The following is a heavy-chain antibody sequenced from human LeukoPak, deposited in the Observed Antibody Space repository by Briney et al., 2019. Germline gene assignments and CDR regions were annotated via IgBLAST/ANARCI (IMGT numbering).Heavy chain of an antibody. J-gene: IGHJ6*02. CDR2: ISGSGGST. D-gene: IGHD3-3*01. Sequence: GGSLRLSCAASGFTFSSYAMSWVRQAPGKGLEWVSAISGSGGSTYYADSVKGRFTISRDNSKNTLYLQMNSLRAEDTAVYYCAKDLFARRITIFGVVIYGMDVWGQGTTVTVSS. CDR1: GFTFSSYA. CDR3: AKDLFARRITIFGVVIYGMDV. V-gene: IGHV3-23*01.